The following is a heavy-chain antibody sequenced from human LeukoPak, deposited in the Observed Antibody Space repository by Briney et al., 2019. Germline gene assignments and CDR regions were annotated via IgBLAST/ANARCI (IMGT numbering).Heavy chain of an antibody. J-gene: IGHJ4*02. V-gene: IGHV3-33*06. D-gene: IGHD6-19*01. CDR1: GFTFSSYG. CDR3: AKSRPLAGYFDY. CDR2: IWYGGSNK. Sequence: GGSLRLSCAASGFTFSSYGMHWVRQAPGKGLEWVAVIWYGGSNKYYADSVKGRFTISRDNSKNTLYLQMNSLRAEDTAVYYCAKSRPLAGYFDYWGQGTLVTVSS.